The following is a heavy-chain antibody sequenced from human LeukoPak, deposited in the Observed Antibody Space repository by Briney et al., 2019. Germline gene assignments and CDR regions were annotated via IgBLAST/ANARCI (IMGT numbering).Heavy chain of an antibody. V-gene: IGHV3-23*01. J-gene: IGHJ6*03. D-gene: IGHD2-2*01. CDR3: AKAFCSSTSCHYYYYMDV. Sequence: RGSLRLSCAASVFTFSSYAMNWGRQAPGKGLEWGSAITCSGGRTYYADSVKGRFTISRDNSKNTLYLQMNRLRAEDTAIYSCAKAFCSSTSCHYYYYMDVWGKGTTVTVSS. CDR2: ITCSGGRT. CDR1: VFTFSSYA.